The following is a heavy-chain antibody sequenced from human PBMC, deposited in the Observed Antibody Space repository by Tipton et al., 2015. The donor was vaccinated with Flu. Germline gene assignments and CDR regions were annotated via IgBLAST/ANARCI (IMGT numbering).Heavy chain of an antibody. CDR2: MYSSGTT. Sequence: TLSLTCTVSGGSIRGYYWSWIRQPAGKGLEWIGRMYSSGTTKYNPSLKSRVTMSVDTTKNQFSLKLSSVTAADTAVYYCARGSGSGTYIIFDFWGPGTLDTVSS. D-gene: IGHD3-10*01. CDR1: GGSIRGYY. V-gene: IGHV4-4*07. CDR3: ARGSGSGTYIIFDF. J-gene: IGHJ5*01.